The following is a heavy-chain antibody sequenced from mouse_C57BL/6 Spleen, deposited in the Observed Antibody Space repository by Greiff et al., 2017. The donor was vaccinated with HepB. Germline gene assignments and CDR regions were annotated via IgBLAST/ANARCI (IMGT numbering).Heavy chain of an antibody. D-gene: IGHD1-1*01. CDR1: GFTFTDYY. CDR3: ARYYGSSYVDWYFDV. Sequence: EVQRVESGGGLVQPGGSLSLSCAASGFTFTDYYMSWVRQPPGKALEWLGFIRNKANGYTTEYSASVKGRFTISRDNSQSILYLQMNALRAEDSATYYCARYYGSSYVDWYFDVWGTGTTVTVSS. CDR2: IRNKANGYTT. V-gene: IGHV7-3*01. J-gene: IGHJ1*03.